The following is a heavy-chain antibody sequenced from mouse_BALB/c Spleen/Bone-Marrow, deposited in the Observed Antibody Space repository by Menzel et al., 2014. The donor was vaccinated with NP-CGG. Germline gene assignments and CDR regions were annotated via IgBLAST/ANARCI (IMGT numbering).Heavy chain of an antibody. D-gene: IGHD1-1*01. CDR2: IDPANGNT. CDR1: GFNINDTY. CDR3: ARYRYYGSSYAMDY. Sequence: EVQLQQSGAELVKPGASVKLSCTASGFNINDTYMHWVMPRPEQGLEWIGRIDPANGNTKSDPKFQGQATITADTSSNTAYRQLSSRTSEDTAVYYCARYRYYGSSYAMDYWGQGTSGTSAS. V-gene: IGHV14-3*02. J-gene: IGHJ4*01.